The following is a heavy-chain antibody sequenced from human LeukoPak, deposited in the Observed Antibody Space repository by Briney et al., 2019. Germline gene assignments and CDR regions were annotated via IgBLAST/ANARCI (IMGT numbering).Heavy chain of an antibody. J-gene: IGHJ4*02. CDR1: GASVSGYY. CDR3: ARHPTFGTGLLDH. V-gene: IGHV4-59*08. Sequence: SETLSLTCGVSGASVSGYYWSWIRQPPGRGLEWIGYVHSSGRTNYNPSLKSRLTISVDTSKNQISLKLNSLTAADTAIYYCARHPTFGTGLLDHWGQGTLVTVSP. CDR2: VHSSGRT. D-gene: IGHD3-16*01.